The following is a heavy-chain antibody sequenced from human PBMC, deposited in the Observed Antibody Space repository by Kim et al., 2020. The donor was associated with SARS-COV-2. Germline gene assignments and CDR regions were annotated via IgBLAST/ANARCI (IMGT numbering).Heavy chain of an antibody. D-gene: IGHD2-21*02. CDR1: GFTFSSYS. V-gene: IGHV3-21*04. Sequence: GGSLRLSCAASGFTFSSYSMNWVRQAPGKGLEWVSSISSSSSYIYYADSVKGRFTISRDNAKNSLYLQMNSLRAEDTAVYYCARVHPAYCGGDCYGVWPEGAFDIWGQGTMVTVSS. J-gene: IGHJ3*02. CDR2: ISSSSSYI. CDR3: ARVHPAYCGGDCYGVWPEGAFDI.